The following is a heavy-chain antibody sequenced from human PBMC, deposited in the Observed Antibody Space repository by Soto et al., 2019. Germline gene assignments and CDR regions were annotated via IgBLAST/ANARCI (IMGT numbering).Heavy chain of an antibody. V-gene: IGHV3-30*18. J-gene: IGHJ4*02. Sequence: GGSLRLSCAASGFTFSSYSMNWVRQAPGKGLEWVAVISYDGSNKYYADSVKGRFTISRDNSKNTLYLQMNSLRAEDTAVYYCANTVLRYFDWLLHTNDYWGQGTLVTVSS. CDR3: ANTVLRYFDWLLHTNDY. D-gene: IGHD3-9*01. CDR2: ISYDGSNK. CDR1: GFTFSSYS.